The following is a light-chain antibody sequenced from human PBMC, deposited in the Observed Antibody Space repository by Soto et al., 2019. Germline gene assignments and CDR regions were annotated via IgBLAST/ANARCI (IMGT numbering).Light chain of an antibody. Sequence: EIVLTQSPGSLSLSPGERATLSCRASQSVSSSYLAWYHQKHGQAPRLLMYGASSMATGIPDRFSGSGSGTGFTLTISRLEPEDLAVYYCQRYGGSPPITFGQGTRLEIK. V-gene: IGKV3-20*01. CDR2: GAS. J-gene: IGKJ5*01. CDR1: QSVSSSY. CDR3: QRYGGSPPIT.